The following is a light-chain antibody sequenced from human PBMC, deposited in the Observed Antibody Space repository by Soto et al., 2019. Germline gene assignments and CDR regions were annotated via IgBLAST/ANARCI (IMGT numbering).Light chain of an antibody. V-gene: IGKV3-20*01. CDR1: QTVRNNY. Sequence: EFVLTQSPGTLSLSPGERATLSCRASQTVRNNYLAWYQQKPGQAPRLLIYDASSRATGIPDRLSGGGSGTDFSLTISTLEPEDFAVYYCQQFSSYPLTFGGGTKVEIK. J-gene: IGKJ4*01. CDR3: QQFSSYPLT. CDR2: DAS.